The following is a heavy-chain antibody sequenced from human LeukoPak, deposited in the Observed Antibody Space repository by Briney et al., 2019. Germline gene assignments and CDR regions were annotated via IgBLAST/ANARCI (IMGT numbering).Heavy chain of an antibody. CDR2: ISTSSSYI. Sequence: GGSLRLSCAASGFTFSSYSMNWVRQAPGKGLEWVSSISTSSSYIYYADSVKGRFTISRDNAKNSLYVQMDSLRAEDTAVYYCARDRWLQSQRYFDYWGQGILVTVSS. J-gene: IGHJ4*02. CDR1: GFTFSSYS. V-gene: IGHV3-21*01. D-gene: IGHD5-24*01. CDR3: ARDRWLQSQRYFDY.